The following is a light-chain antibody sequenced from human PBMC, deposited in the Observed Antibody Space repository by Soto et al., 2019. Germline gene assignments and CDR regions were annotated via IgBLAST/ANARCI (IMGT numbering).Light chain of an antibody. V-gene: IGKV1-39*01. CDR1: ESISSY. CDR3: QQSYSAPWT. Sequence: DIQMTQSPSSLSAFVGDRVTITCRASESISSYLNWYLQKPGKAPKLLIFAASSLQSGVPSRFSGRGSGTDFTLTISSLQPEDFATYYCQQSYSAPWTFGQGTKVEIK. J-gene: IGKJ1*01. CDR2: AAS.